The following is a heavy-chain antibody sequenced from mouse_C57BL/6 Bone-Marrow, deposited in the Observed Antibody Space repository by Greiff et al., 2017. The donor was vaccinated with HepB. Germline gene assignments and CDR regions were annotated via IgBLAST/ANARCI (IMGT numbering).Heavy chain of an antibody. D-gene: IGHD2-4*01. CDR1: GYTFTSYW. CDR3: ARSGDYEAYYFDY. Sequence: VQLQQPGAELVRPGASVKLSCKASGYTFTSYWMHWVKQRPGQGLEWIGVIDPSDSYTNYNQKFKGKATLTVDTSSSTAYMQLSSLTSEDSAVYYCARSGDYEAYYFDYWGQGTTLTVSS. CDR2: IDPSDSYT. J-gene: IGHJ2*01. V-gene: IGHV1-59*01.